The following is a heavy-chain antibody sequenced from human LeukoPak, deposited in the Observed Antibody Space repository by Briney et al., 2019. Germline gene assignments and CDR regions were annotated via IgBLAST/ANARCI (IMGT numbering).Heavy chain of an antibody. CDR3: ARDRGGDFWSGYYRRRGPNWFDP. Sequence: VASVKVSCKASGYTFTGYYMHWVRQAPGQGLEWMGWINPNSGGTNYAQKFQGRVTMTRDTSISTAYMELSRLRSDDTAVYYCARDRGGDFWSGYYRRRGPNWFDPWGQGTLVTVSS. V-gene: IGHV1-2*02. J-gene: IGHJ5*02. CDR1: GYTFTGYY. D-gene: IGHD3-3*01. CDR2: INPNSGGT.